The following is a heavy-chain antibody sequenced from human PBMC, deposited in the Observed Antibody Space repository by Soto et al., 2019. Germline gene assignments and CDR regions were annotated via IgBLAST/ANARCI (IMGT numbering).Heavy chain of an antibody. J-gene: IGHJ4*02. CDR1: GFTFSGDW. CDR2: INMDGSST. D-gene: IGHD3-10*01. V-gene: IGHV3-74*01. Sequence: GGSLRLSCAASGFTFSGDWMHWVRQAAGKGLVWVSRINMDGSSTNYADSVKGRFTISRDTSKNQFSLKLSSVTAADTAVYYCARGKWFGELFDYWGQGTLVTVSS. CDR3: ARGKWFGELFDY.